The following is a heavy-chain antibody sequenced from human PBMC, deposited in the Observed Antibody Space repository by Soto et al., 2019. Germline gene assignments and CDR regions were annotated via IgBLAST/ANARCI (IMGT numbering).Heavy chain of an antibody. CDR1: GLSVRNNY. CDR2: IYNDGTT. CDR3: VRPLPSGRNYGMDV. V-gene: IGHV3-53*01. Sequence: EVQLVESGGGLIQPGGSLRLSCTASGLSVRNNYMSWVRQAPGMGLEWVSVIYNDGTTYYADSVKGRFTISRDTSKNTLSLQMDSLIADDTAVYYCVRPLPSGRNYGMDVWGQGTTVTVSS. D-gene: IGHD3-10*01. J-gene: IGHJ6*02.